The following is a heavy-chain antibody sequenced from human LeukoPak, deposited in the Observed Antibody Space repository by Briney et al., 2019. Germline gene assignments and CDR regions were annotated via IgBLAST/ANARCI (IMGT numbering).Heavy chain of an antibody. CDR2: VYYSGNT. J-gene: IGHJ4*02. Sequence: SETLSLTCTVSGGSISGFYWNWIRQPPGKGLEWIGYVYYSGNTNYNPSLKSRVTISLDTSKNQFSLKLSSVTAADTAVYYCARVTSTYSSSWEEPFDYWGQGTLVTVSS. V-gene: IGHV4-59*12. CDR1: GGSISGFY. CDR3: ARVTSTYSSSWEEPFDY. D-gene: IGHD6-13*01.